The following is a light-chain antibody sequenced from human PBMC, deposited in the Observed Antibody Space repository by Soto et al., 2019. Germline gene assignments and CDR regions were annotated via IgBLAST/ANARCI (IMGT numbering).Light chain of an antibody. Sequence: DIVMTQSPDSLAVSLGERATINCKSSQNVLYSSNNKNYLAWYQQKPGQPPKLLIYWASTRESGVPDRFSGSGSGTDFTLTISSLQAEDVAFYYCQQYYSTPLTFGGGTQVEIK. CDR2: WAS. V-gene: IGKV4-1*01. CDR3: QQYYSTPLT. J-gene: IGKJ4*01. CDR1: QNVLYSSNNKNY.